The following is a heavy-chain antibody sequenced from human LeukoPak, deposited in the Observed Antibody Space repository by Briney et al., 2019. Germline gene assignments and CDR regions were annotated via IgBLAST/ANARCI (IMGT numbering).Heavy chain of an antibody. J-gene: IGHJ4*02. Sequence: GGSLRLSCAASGFTFSSYAMSWVRQAPGKGLEWVSAISGSGGSTYYADSLKGRFTISRDNTKNSLFLQMNSLRAEDTAVYYCARDSPGTTASDYWGQGTLVTVSS. V-gene: IGHV3-23*01. CDR1: GFTFSSYA. CDR2: ISGSGGST. D-gene: IGHD1-1*01. CDR3: ARDSPGTTASDY.